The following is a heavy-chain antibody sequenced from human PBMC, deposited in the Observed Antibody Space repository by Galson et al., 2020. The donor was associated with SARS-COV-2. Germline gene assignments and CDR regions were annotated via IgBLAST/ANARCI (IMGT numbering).Heavy chain of an antibody. CDR1: GDSNIIPNYF. CDR2: IKYNGDT. V-gene: IGHV4-39*01. CDR3: ASELSASRVHKMEV. Sequence: SQTLSLTCTISGDSNIIPNYFWGWIRHPPRKGLEWNANIKYNGDTYYNPSLKSRVTISLDTSSGQFSLKLRSVTAADTAVYFCASELSASRVHKMEVWGKGTTVTISS. D-gene: IGHD1-1*01. J-gene: IGHJ6*04.